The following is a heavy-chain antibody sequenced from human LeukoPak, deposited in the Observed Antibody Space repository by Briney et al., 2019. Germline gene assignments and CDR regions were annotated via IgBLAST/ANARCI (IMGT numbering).Heavy chain of an antibody. D-gene: IGHD6-19*01. CDR1: GFTFSAYW. CDR2: VDTDGSTV. V-gene: IGHV3-74*01. CDR3: ARAPAGIAVAGSNWFDP. J-gene: IGHJ5*02. Sequence: GGSLRLSCAASGFTFSAYWMNWVRQGPGKGLVWVARVDTDGSTVNYADSVKGRFTISRDNAKNSLYLQMNSLRAEDTAVYYCARAPAGIAVAGSNWFDPWGQGTLVTVSS.